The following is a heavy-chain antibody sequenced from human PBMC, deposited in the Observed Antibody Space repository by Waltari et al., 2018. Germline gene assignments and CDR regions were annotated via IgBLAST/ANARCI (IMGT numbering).Heavy chain of an antibody. CDR3: AREFRSGYSIDF. CDR2: IAWNAGQT. D-gene: IGHD6-13*01. V-gene: IGHV3-20*04. CDR1: GFSFAVYG. Sequence: EVQLVESGGTVVRPGGSLRLSRVAYGFSFAVYGMSWVRQAPGKGLEWVSGIAWNAGQTGYAGSVKGRFTISRDDGKKSLYLQMNNLRDEDTALYYCAREFRSGYSIDFWGQGTLVTVSA. J-gene: IGHJ4*02.